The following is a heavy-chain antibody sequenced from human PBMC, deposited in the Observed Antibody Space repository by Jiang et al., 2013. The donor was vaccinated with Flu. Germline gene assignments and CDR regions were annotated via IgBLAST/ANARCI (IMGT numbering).Heavy chain of an antibody. CDR1: GFTFSSYG. Sequence: RSLRLSCAASGFTFSSYGMHWVRQAPGKGLEWVAVISYDGSNKYYADSVKGRFTISRDNSKNTLYLQMNSLRAEDTAVYYCAKDYKSQQQLDPFDYWGQGTLVTVSS. D-gene: IGHD6-13*01. CDR3: AKDYKSQQQLDPFDY. V-gene: IGHV3-30*18. J-gene: IGHJ4*02. CDR2: ISYDGSNK.